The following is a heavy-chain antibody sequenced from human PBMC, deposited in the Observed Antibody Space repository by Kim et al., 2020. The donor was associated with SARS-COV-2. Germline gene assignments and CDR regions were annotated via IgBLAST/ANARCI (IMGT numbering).Heavy chain of an antibody. CDR3: ARDPRDGRYSYYSMDV. J-gene: IGHJ6*01. CDR1: GFTFSIYG. CDR2: ISYDGSNK. V-gene: IGHV3-30*03. Sequence: GGSLRLSCAASGFTFSIYGMHWARQAPGKGLEWVAVISYDGSNKYYGDSVKGRFTISRDNSKNTVYLQMKSLRAEDTAVYYCARDPRDGRYSYYSMDVWG.